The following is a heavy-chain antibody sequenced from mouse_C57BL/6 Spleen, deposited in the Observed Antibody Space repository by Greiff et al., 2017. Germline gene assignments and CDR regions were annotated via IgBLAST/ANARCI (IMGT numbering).Heavy chain of an antibody. CDR1: GFSFTSYG. Sequence: VHLVESGPGLVAPSQSLSITCTVSGFSFTSYGVSWVRQPPGKGLEWLGVIWGDGSTNYHSALISRQSISKDNSKSQVFLKLNSLQTDDTATYYCAKERMYGDDSWFAYWGQGTLVTVSA. D-gene: IGHD2-13*01. J-gene: IGHJ3*01. V-gene: IGHV2-3*01. CDR2: IWGDGST. CDR3: AKERMYGDDSWFAY.